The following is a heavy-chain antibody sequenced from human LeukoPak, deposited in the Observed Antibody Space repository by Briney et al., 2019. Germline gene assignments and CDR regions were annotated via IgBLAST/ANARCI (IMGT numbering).Heavy chain of an antibody. Sequence: ASVKVSCKASGCIFISYGISWVRQAPGQGLEWMGWISAYNGNTKYAQKLQGRVTMTTDTSTSTAYMELRSLRSDDTAVYYCARDVRGIVGMDYFDYWGQGTLVTVSS. V-gene: IGHV1-18*01. CDR1: GCIFISYG. D-gene: IGHD3-22*01. CDR3: ARDVRGIVGMDYFDY. J-gene: IGHJ4*02. CDR2: ISAYNGNT.